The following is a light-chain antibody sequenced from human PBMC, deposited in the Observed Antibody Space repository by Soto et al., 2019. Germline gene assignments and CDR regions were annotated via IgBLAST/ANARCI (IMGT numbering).Light chain of an antibody. V-gene: IGKV3-11*01. CDR3: QQRSSWPLT. J-gene: IGKJ4*01. CDR2: DAF. CDR1: QSVGSY. Sequence: EIVLTQSPATLSLSPGERATLSCRASQSVGSYFAWYQQKPGQAPRLLIYDAFSRATGIPARFSGSGSGTDFTLTISSLEPEDFAVYFCQQRSSWPLTFGGGTMVE.